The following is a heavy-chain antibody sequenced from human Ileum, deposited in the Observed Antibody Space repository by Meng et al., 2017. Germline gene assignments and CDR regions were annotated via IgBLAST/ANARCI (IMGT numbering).Heavy chain of an antibody. J-gene: IGHJ4*02. CDR1: GFSFSYTW. V-gene: IGHV3-15*01. D-gene: IGHD3-22*01. CDR2: IKSKTTGGTA. Sequence: GESLKISCAASGFSFSYTWMSWVRQAPGKGLEWVGRIKSKTTGGTADYGAPVKDRFTISRDDSTNTLNLQMNSMTTEYTGEYYCVSTHCSDSGGKYWGQGTLVTVSS. CDR3: VSTHCSDSGGKY.